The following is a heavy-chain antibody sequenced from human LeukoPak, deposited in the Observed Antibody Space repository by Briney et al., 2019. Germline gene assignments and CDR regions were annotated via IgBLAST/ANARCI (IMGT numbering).Heavy chain of an antibody. J-gene: IGHJ4*02. Sequence: GGSLRLSCAASGFTFSSYGMHWVRQAPGKGLEWVAFIRYDGSNKYYADSVKGRFTISRDNSKTTLYLQMYSLRAEDTAVYYCARVVPTVVYDIPLTFDYWGQGTLVTVSS. CDR3: ARVVPTVVYDIPLTFDY. CDR1: GFTFSSYG. V-gene: IGHV3-30*02. CDR2: IRYDGSNK. D-gene: IGHD4-23*01.